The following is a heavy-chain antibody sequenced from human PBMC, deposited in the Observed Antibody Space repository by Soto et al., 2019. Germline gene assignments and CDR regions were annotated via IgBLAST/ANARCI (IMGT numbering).Heavy chain of an antibody. D-gene: IGHD2-2*01. CDR3: ARVSSTSHGYYYYYMDV. CDR2: IIPILGIA. Sequence: ASVKVSCKASGGTFSSYTISWVRQAPGQGLEWMGRIIPILGIANYAQKLQGRVTITADKSTSTAYMELSSLRSEDTAVYYCARVSSTSHGYYYYYMDVWGKGTTVTVSS. V-gene: IGHV1-69*02. CDR1: GGTFSSYT. J-gene: IGHJ6*03.